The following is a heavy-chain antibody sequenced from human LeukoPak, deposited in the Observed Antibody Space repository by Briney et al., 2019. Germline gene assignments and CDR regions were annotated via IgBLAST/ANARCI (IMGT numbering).Heavy chain of an antibody. D-gene: IGHD4-17*01. V-gene: IGHV4-30-4*01. J-gene: IGHJ4*02. Sequence: SETLSLXCSVSGGSIRSGDHYWSWIRQPPGKGLEWIGYIYYSGSTYYNPSLKSRVTISVDTSNNQLSLKLSSVTAADTALYYCASRTGYYFDYWGQGNLVTVSS. CDR2: IYYSGST. CDR1: GGSIRSGDHY. CDR3: ASRTGYYFDY.